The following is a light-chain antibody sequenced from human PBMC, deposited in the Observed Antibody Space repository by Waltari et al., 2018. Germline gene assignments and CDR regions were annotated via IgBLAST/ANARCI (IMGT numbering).Light chain of an antibody. CDR2: EVS. Sequence: QSALTQPAPVPGSPGQSITISCTGPSSDGGGYNYVAWYQQHPRKAPKLMIYEVSNRPSGVSNRFSGAKSGNTASLTISGLQAEDEADYYCSSYTSSSTWVFGGGTKLTVL. V-gene: IGLV2-14*01. J-gene: IGLJ3*02. CDR1: SSDGGGYNY. CDR3: SSYTSSSTWV.